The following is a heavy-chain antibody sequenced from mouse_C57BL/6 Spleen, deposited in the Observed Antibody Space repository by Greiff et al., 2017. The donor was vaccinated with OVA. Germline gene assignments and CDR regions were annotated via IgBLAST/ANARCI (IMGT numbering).Heavy chain of an antibody. CDR3: AELGRFAY. Sequence: EVHLVESGGGLVKPGGSLKLSCAASGFTFSDYGMHWVRQAPEKGLEWVAYISSGSSTIYYADTVKGRFTISRDNAKNTLCLQMTSLRSEDTAMYYCAELGRFAYWGQGTLVTVSA. J-gene: IGHJ3*01. V-gene: IGHV5-17*01. CDR1: GFTFSDYG. D-gene: IGHD4-1*01. CDR2: ISSGSSTI.